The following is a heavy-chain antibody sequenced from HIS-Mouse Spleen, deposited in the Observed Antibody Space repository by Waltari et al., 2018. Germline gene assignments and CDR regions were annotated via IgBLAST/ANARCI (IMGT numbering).Heavy chain of an antibody. J-gene: IGHJ4*02. CDR3: AKEVKGYSSGWA. CDR2: ITYDGSNK. D-gene: IGHD6-19*01. Sequence: QVQLVESGGGVVQPGRSLRLSCAASGFTFRSYAMHGVGQVPGKGVGWLAVITYDGSNKHYADAVNGGVTISRDNSKNTLYLQMNSLRAEDTAVYYCAKEVKGYSSGWAWGQGTLVTVSS. CDR1: GFTFRSYA. V-gene: IGHV3-30*04.